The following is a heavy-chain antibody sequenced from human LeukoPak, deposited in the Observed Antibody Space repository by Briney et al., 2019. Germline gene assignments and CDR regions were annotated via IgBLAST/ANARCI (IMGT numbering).Heavy chain of an antibody. CDR2: ISYDGSNK. CDR3: ARDRVAAAGMPFDY. Sequence: GGSLRLSCAASGFTFSSYGMHWVRQAPGKGLEWVAVISYDGSNKYYADSVKGRFTISRDNSKNTLYLQMNSLRAEDTAVYYCARDRVAAAGMPFDYWGQGTLVTVSS. D-gene: IGHD6-13*01. V-gene: IGHV3-30*03. CDR1: GFTFSSYG. J-gene: IGHJ4*02.